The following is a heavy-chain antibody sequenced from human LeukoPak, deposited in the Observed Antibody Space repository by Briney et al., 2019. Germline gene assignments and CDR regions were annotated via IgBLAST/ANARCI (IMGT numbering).Heavy chain of an antibody. D-gene: IGHD1-26*01. V-gene: IGHV3-30*04. CDR3: ARDCGSLNDY. J-gene: IGHJ4*02. Sequence: GGSLRLSCAASGFTFSSYAMHWVRQAPGKGLEWVAVISYDGSNKYYADSVKGRFTISRDNSKNTLYLQMDSLRAEDTAVYYCARDCGSLNDYWGQGTLVTVSS. CDR2: ISYDGSNK. CDR1: GFTFSSYA.